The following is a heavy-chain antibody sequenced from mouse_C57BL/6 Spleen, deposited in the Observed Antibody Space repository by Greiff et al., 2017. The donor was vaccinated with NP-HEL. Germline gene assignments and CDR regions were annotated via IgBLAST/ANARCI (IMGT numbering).Heavy chain of an antibody. V-gene: IGHV14-1*01. CDR1: GFNIKDYY. CDR3: TPYYYGSSHFDY. Sequence: VQLQQSGAELVRPGASVKLSCTASGFNIKDYYMHWVKQRPEQGLEWIGRIDPEDGDTEYAPQFQGKATMTADTSSNTAYLQLSSLTSEDTAVYYCTPYYYGSSHFDYWGQGTTLTVSS. D-gene: IGHD1-1*01. J-gene: IGHJ2*01. CDR2: IDPEDGDT.